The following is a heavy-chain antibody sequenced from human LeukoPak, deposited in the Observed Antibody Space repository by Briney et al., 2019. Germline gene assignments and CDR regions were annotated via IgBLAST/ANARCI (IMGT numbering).Heavy chain of an antibody. Sequence: SETLSLTCTVSGGSISSSSYHWGWIRQPPGKGLEWIGSIYYSGSTYYNPSLKSRVTISVDTSKNQFSLKLSSVTAADTAVYYCAREGTGGSYINYWGQGTLVTVSS. J-gene: IGHJ4*02. V-gene: IGHV4-39*07. CDR3: AREGTGGSYINY. D-gene: IGHD1-26*01. CDR2: IYYSGST. CDR1: GGSISSSSYH.